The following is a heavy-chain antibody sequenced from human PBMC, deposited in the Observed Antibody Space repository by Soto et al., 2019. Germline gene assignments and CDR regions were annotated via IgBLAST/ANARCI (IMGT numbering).Heavy chain of an antibody. CDR2: INHSGST. V-gene: IGHV4-34*01. Sequence: DALSLTCACYCGSFMGYYWIWILQPPGNGLDWIGEINHSGSTNYNPSLKSLFTISVDTSKNQFSLKLISVTAEDTTVYYCARIISGKTKYKITMTTVPKGDYRGQRTPVTVSP. D-gene: IGHD4-17*01. CDR3: ARIISGKTKYKITMTTVPKGDY. J-gene: IGHJ4*02. CDR1: CGSFMGYY.